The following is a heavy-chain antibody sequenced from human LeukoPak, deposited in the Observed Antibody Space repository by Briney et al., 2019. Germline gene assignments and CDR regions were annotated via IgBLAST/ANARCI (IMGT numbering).Heavy chain of an antibody. V-gene: IGHV1-8*01. CDR1: GYTFTSYD. Sequence: ASVKVSCKASGYTFTSYDINWVRQATGQGLEWMAWMNPNSGNTGYAQKFQDRVTMTRNTSISTAYMELSSLRSEDTAVYYCARGVRRTDCSSTSCYYYYYMDVWGKGTTVTVSS. D-gene: IGHD2-2*01. CDR2: MNPNSGNT. CDR3: ARGVRRTDCSSTSCYYYYYMDV. J-gene: IGHJ6*03.